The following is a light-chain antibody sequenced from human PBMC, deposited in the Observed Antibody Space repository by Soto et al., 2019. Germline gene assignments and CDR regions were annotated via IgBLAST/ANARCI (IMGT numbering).Light chain of an antibody. CDR2: DAS. CDR3: QQYDNLPT. J-gene: IGKJ5*01. Sequence: DIQMTHAPSSLSASVGDTITITCRASQTISRYLNWYQQKPGKAPKLLIYDASNLETGVPSRFSGSGSGTDFTFTISSLQPEDIATYYCQQYDNLPTFGQGTRLEIK. CDR1: QTISRY. V-gene: IGKV1-33*01.